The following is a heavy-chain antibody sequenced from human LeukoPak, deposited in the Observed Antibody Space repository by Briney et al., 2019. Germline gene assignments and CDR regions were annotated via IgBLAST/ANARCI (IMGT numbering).Heavy chain of an antibody. CDR3: ASLPYSNYRFDFDY. CDR2: ISGSGGST. Sequence: PGGSLRLSCAASGFTFSSYAMNWVRQAPGKGLEWVSTISGSGGSTYYADSVKGRFTISRDNSKNTLYLQMNSLRAGDTAVYCCASLPYSNYRFDFDYWGQGTLVTVSS. V-gene: IGHV3-23*01. CDR1: GFTFSSYA. J-gene: IGHJ4*02. D-gene: IGHD4-11*01.